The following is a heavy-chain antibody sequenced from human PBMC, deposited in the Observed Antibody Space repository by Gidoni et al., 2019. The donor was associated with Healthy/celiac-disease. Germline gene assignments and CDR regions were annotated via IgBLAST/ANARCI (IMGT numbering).Heavy chain of an antibody. CDR3: AREWAFLYYYYYGMDV. CDR2: INSDGSST. CDR1: GFTFSRYW. J-gene: IGHJ6*02. V-gene: IGHV3-74*01. Sequence: EVQLVESGGGLVQPGGSLRLSCAASGFTFSRYWMHWVRQAPGKGLVWVSRINSDGSSTSYADSVKGRFTISRDNAKNTLYLQMNSLRAEDTAVYYCAREWAFLYYYYYGMDVWGQGTTVTVSS.